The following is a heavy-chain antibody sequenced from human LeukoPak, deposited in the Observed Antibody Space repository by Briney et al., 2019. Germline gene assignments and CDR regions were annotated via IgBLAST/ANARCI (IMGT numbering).Heavy chain of an antibody. D-gene: IGHD3-10*01. CDR2: IYSGSST. Sequence: PGGSLRLFCAASGFTVGTNYMSWVRQAPGKGLEWVSLIYSGSSTYYANSVKGRFTISRDNSKNTVYLQMNSLRAEDTAVYYCARVPYGNYHHYYMDVWGKGTTVTVSS. J-gene: IGHJ6*03. CDR3: ARVPYGNYHHYYMDV. CDR1: GFTVGTNY. V-gene: IGHV3-53*01.